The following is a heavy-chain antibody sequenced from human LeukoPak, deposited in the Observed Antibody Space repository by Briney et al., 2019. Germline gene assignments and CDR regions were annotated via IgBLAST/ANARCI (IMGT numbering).Heavy chain of an antibody. CDR2: IYYSGST. CDR3: ARRLLQEWFGEYINWFDP. V-gene: IGHV4-39*01. D-gene: IGHD3-10*01. CDR1: GGSISSSSYY. Sequence: SETLSLTCTVSGGSISSSSYYWGWIRQPPRKGLEWIGSIYYSGSTYYNPSLKSRVTISVDTSKNQFSLKLSSVTAADTAVYYCARRLLQEWFGEYINWFDPWGQGTLVTVSS. J-gene: IGHJ5*02.